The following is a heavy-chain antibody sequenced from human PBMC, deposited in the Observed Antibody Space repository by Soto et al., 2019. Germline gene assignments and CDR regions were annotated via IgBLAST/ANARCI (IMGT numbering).Heavy chain of an antibody. V-gene: IGHV3-48*02. CDR2: ISSSSTTI. D-gene: IGHD3-22*01. Sequence: EVQLVESGGGLVQPGGSLRLSCAASGFTFSSYGMNWVRQAPGKGLEWVSYISSSSTTIYYADSVQGRFNIFRDNAKNSTYLQLNSLRDEDAALDYSARSPYDYDSSKYYGYWGQEPRVTVSS. CDR3: ARSPYDYDSSKYYGY. J-gene: IGHJ4*02. CDR1: GFTFSSYG.